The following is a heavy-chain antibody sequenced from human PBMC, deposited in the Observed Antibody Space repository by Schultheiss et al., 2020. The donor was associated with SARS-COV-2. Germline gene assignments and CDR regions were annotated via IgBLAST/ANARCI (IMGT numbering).Heavy chain of an antibody. D-gene: IGHD3-3*01. CDR2: IYYSGST. Sequence: SETLSLTCTVSGGSISSSNWWSWVRQTPGKGLEWIGYIYYSGSTNYNPSLKSRVTISVDTSKNQFSLKLSSVTAADTAVYYCARSDGITIFGVGFMDVWGQGTTVTVSS. CDR1: GGSISSSNW. CDR3: ARSDGITIFGVGFMDV. J-gene: IGHJ6*02. V-gene: IGHV4-4*02.